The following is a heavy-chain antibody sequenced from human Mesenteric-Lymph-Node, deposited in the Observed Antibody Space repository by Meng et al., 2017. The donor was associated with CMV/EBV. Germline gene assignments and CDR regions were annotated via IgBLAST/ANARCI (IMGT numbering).Heavy chain of an antibody. D-gene: IGHD3-22*01. CDR3: ASGGYDTGGYYYGLDNY. CDR2: IKQDGSEK. Sequence: GGSLRLSCAASGFTFSSYGMHWVRQAPGKGLEWVANIKQDGSEKYYVDSVKGRFTISRDNAENSLYLEMNSLRAEDTAVYYRASGGYDTGGYYYGLDNYWGQGTLVTVSS. V-gene: IGHV3-7*01. J-gene: IGHJ4*02. CDR1: GFTFSSYG.